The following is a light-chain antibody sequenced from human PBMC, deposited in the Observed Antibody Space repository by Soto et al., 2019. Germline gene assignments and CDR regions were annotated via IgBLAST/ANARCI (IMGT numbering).Light chain of an antibody. CDR1: QSVSNTY. CDR3: QQRGKWPST. CDR2: GAS. Sequence: DIVLTQSPGTLSLSPGERATLSCRASQSVSNTYLAWYQQKPGQAPRLLIYGASSRATGIPDRFSGSGSGTDFTLTISRLEPEDFAVYYCQQRGKWPSTFGPGTKVEMK. J-gene: IGKJ2*02. V-gene: IGKV3D-20*02.